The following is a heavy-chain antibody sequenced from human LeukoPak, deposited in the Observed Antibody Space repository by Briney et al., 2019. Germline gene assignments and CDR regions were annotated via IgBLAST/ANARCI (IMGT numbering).Heavy chain of an antibody. D-gene: IGHD2-2*01. CDR2: IYHSGST. J-gene: IGHJ1*01. V-gene: IGHV4-30-2*01. CDR1: GGSISSSSYY. Sequence: ASETLSLTCTVSGGSISSSSYYWSWIRQPPGKGLEWIGYIYHSGSTYNNPSLKSRVTISVDRSKNQFSLKLSSVTAADTAVYYCARDPEQGSSTLKGYFQHWGQGTLVTVSS. CDR3: ARDPEQGSSTLKGYFQH.